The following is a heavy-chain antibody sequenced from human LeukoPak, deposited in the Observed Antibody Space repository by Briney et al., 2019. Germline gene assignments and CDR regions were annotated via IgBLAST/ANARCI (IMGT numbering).Heavy chain of an antibody. Sequence: PGGSLRLSCAVSGFTFITYSMNWVRQAPGKGLEWVSSISSGGGYIYQADSVKGRFTISRDNAKNSLYLQMNSLRAEDTAVYYCARSLVGTTSVYFDYWGQGTLVTVSS. CDR3: ARSLVGTTSVYFDY. V-gene: IGHV3-21*01. D-gene: IGHD1-26*01. CDR1: GFTFITYS. J-gene: IGHJ4*02. CDR2: ISSGGGYI.